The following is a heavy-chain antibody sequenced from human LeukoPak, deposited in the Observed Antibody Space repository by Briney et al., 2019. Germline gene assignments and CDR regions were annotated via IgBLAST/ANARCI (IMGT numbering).Heavy chain of an antibody. D-gene: IGHD2-15*01. CDR2: INDSGST. CDR3: ARGPGVVVVASSRRYYMDV. CDR1: GGSFSGYY. J-gene: IGHJ6*03. Sequence: KSSETLSLTCAVYGGSFSGYYWSWIRQPPGKGLEWIGEINDSGSTNYNPSLKSRFTISVDTSKNQFSLKLSSVTAADTAVYYCARGPGVVVVASSRRYYMDVWGKGTTVTVSS. V-gene: IGHV4-34*01.